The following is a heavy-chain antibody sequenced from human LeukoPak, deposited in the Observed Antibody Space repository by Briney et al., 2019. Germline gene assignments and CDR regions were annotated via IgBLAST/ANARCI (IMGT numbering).Heavy chain of an antibody. CDR2: MNPNNGDT. CDR3: ARGRSGHPGRRGAFDF. J-gene: IGHJ4*02. D-gene: IGHD3-10*01. Sequence: ASVKVSCKASGYTFTSHSLNWVRQATGQGLEWIASMNPNNGDTVYAQKFQGKVTITRDTSLNTAYMELSSLNSEDTGVYFCARGRSGHPGRRGAFDFWGQGTLVTVSS. CDR1: GYTFTSHS. V-gene: IGHV1-8*03.